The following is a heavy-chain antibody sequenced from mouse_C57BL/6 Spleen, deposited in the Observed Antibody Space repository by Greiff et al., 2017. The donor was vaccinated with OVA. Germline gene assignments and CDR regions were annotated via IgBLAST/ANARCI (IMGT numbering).Heavy chain of an antibody. V-gene: IGHV5-17*01. J-gene: IGHJ2*01. CDR2: ISSGSSSI. Sequence: EVKVVESGGGLVKPGGSLKLSCAASGFTFSDYGMHWVSQAPEKGLEWVAYISSGSSSIYYADTVKGRSTISRDNAKNTLFLQRTSLRSEDTAVYYGARNDDYDGYYFDYWGQGTTLTVAS. CDR1: GFTFSDYG. D-gene: IGHD2-4*01. CDR3: ARNDDYDGYYFDY.